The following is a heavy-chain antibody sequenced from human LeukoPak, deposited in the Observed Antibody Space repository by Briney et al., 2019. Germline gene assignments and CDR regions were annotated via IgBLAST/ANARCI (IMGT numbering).Heavy chain of an antibody. V-gene: IGHV4-39*01. J-gene: IGHJ5*02. CDR2: IYYSGST. D-gene: IGHD3-3*01. Sequence: SETLSLTCTVSGGSISSSSYYWGWIRQPPGKGLEWIGSIYYSGSTYYNPSLNSRVTISVLTSKNQFSLQLHSVTAADTAVYYCARALITIFGVVTPRFDPWGQGTLVTVSS. CDR1: GGSISSSSYY. CDR3: ARALITIFGVVTPRFDP.